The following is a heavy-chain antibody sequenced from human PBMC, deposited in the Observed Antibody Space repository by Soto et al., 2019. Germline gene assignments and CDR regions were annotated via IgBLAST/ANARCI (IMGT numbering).Heavy chain of an antibody. D-gene: IGHD3-16*01. CDR3: ARSLRNDFFDY. CDR2: IYYTGST. V-gene: IGHV4-59*01. J-gene: IGHJ4*02. Sequence: PSETLSLTCTVSGGSISRYFWGWIRQPPGKGLELIGYIYYTGSTNYHPSLKNRVTISVDTSQNQFSLKLNSVTAADTAVYFCARSLRNDFFDYWGQGALVTVPQ. CDR1: GGSISRYF.